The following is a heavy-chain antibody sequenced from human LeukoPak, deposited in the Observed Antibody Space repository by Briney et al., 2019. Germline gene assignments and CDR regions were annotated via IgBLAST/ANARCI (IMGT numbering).Heavy chain of an antibody. D-gene: IGHD4-11*01. J-gene: IGHJ6*03. CDR2: FYTSGST. V-gene: IGHV4-4*07. Sequence: SETLSLTCTVSGGSISSYYWRWIRQPAGKGLEWIGHFYTSGSTNYNPSLKSRVTMSVDTSKNQFSRKLSSVTAADTAVYYCARTTVTTPPTYYYYYMDVWGKGTTVTVSS. CDR3: ARTTVTTPPTYYYYYMDV. CDR1: GGSISSYY.